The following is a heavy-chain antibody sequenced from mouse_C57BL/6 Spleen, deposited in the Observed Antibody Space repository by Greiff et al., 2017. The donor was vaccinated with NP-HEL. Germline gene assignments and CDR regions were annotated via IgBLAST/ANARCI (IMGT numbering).Heavy chain of an antibody. CDR1: GYTFTSYW. J-gene: IGHJ1*03. V-gene: IGHV1-55*01. D-gene: IGHD2-1*01. CDR2: IYPGSGST. Sequence: QVQLKQPGAELVKPGASVKMSCKASGYTFTSYWITWVKQRPGQGLEWIGDIYPGSGSTNYNEKFKSKATLTVDTSSSTAYMQLSSLTSEDSAVYYCARRDHYGNYWYFDVWGTGTTVTVSS. CDR3: ARRDHYGNYWYFDV.